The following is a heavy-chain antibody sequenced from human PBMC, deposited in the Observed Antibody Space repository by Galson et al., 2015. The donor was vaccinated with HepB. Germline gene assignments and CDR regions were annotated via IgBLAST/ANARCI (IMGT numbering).Heavy chain of an antibody. Sequence: PALVKPTQTLTLTCTFSGFSLSTSGMCVSWIRQPPGKALEWLALIDWDDDKYYSTSLKTRLTISKDTSKNQVVLTMTNMDPVDTATYYCARGSIAAAGTAGPQWFWFDPWGQGTLVTVSS. J-gene: IGHJ5*02. CDR1: GFSLSTSGMC. D-gene: IGHD6-13*01. V-gene: IGHV2-70*01. CDR3: ARGSIAAAGTAGPQWFWFDP. CDR2: IDWDDDK.